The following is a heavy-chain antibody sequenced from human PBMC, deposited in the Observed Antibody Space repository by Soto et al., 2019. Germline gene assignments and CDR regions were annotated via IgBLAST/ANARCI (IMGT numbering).Heavy chain of an antibody. CDR3: AREPDMYCSGGSCYSDHNWFDP. CDR1: GYTFTSYY. D-gene: IGHD2-15*01. Sequence: ASVKVSCKASGYTFTSYYMHWVRQAPGQGLEWMGIINPSGGSTSYAQKFQGRVTMTRDTSTSTVYMELSSLRSEDTAVYYCAREPDMYCSGGSCYSDHNWFDPWGQGTLVTVSS. J-gene: IGHJ5*02. V-gene: IGHV1-46*01. CDR2: INPSGGST.